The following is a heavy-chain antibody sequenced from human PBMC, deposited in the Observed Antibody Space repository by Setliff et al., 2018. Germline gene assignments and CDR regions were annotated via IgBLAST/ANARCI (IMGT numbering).Heavy chain of an antibody. Sequence: ASVKVSCKASGYSFTTYYMHWVRQAPGQGLEWMGTINTGGGSTTYAQEFQGRVTLTTDTSTGTAYMELRSLRPDDTAVYYCSRLVRYCTVTSCQRASGGEHWGQGTLVTVSS. CDR1: GYSFTTYY. CDR3: SRLVRYCTVTSCQRASGGEH. CDR2: INTGGGST. J-gene: IGHJ1*01. D-gene: IGHD2-8*02. V-gene: IGHV1-46*01.